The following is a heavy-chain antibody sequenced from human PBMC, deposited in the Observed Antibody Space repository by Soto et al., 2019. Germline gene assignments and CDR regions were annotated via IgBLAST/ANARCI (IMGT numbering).Heavy chain of an antibody. CDR2: IIPIFGTA. J-gene: IGHJ6*02. Sequence: ASVKVSCKASGGTFSSYAISWVRQAPGQGLEWMGGIIPIFGTANYAQKFQGRVTITADESTSTAYMELSSLRSEDTAVYYCARCEPAGRNYYYGMDVWGQGTTVTVSS. CDR1: GGTFSSYA. V-gene: IGHV1-69*13. CDR3: ARCEPAGRNYYYGMDV. D-gene: IGHD2-2*01.